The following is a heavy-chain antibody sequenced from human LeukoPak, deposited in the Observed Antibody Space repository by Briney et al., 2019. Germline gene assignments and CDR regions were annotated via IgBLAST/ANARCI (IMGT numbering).Heavy chain of an antibody. CDR1: GGSISSSSYY. Sequence: PSETLSLTCTVSGGSISSSSYYWGWVRQAPGKGLEWISYIGSSSSTIYYADSVKGRFTISRDNAESSLYLQMNSLRAEDTAVYYCARNGASSGRPYHFDYWGQGTLVTVSS. CDR3: ARNGASSGRPYHFDY. CDR2: IGSSSSTI. J-gene: IGHJ4*02. D-gene: IGHD6-19*01. V-gene: IGHV3-48*01.